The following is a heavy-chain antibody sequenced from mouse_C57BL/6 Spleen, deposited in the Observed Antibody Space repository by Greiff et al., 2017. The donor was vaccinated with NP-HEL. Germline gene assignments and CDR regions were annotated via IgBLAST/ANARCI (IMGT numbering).Heavy chain of an antibody. V-gene: IGHV1-5*01. CDR2: IYPGNSDT. Sequence: EVQLQQSGTVLARPGASVKMSCKTSGYTFTSYWMHWVKQRPGQGLEWIGAIYPGNSDTSYNQKFKGKAKLTAVTSASTAYMELSSLTNEDSAVYYCTRSGGSSQYWYFDVWGTGTTVTVSS. CDR3: TRSGGSSQYWYFDV. J-gene: IGHJ1*03. CDR1: GYTFTSYW. D-gene: IGHD1-1*01.